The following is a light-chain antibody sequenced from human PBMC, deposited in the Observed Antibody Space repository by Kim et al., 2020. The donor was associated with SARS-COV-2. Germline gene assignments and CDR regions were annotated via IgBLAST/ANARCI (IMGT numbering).Light chain of an antibody. CDR2: DGT. CDR3: SSYASSYTMI. V-gene: IGLV2-11*03. Sequence: SNTSSCTGTRSDSGAYNYESWHQQHPGKAPNVRIDDGTKRPSGVPKRFSGSKSGNTASLTISGLQTEDEADYYCSSYASSYTMIFGGGTQLTVL. CDR1: RSDSGAYNY. J-gene: IGLJ2*01.